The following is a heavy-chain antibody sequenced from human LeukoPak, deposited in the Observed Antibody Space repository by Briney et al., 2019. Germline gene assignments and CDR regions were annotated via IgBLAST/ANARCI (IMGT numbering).Heavy chain of an antibody. D-gene: IGHD3-10*02. CDR1: GLTFSSYE. Sequence: PGGPLRLSCAASGLTFSSYEMNWVRQAPGKGLEWVSYISSSGSTIYYADSVKGRFTISRDNAKNSLYLQMNSLRAEDTAVYYCAELGITMIGGVWGKGTTVTISS. V-gene: IGHV3-48*03. J-gene: IGHJ6*04. CDR3: AELGITMIGGV. CDR2: ISSSGSTI.